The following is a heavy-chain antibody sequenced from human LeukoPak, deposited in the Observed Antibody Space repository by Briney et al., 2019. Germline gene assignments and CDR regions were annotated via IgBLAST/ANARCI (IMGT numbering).Heavy chain of an antibody. CDR1: GFTFNNYA. V-gene: IGHV3-23*01. J-gene: IGHJ5*02. CDR3: AKDLTTVTMGWFDP. Sequence: GGSLRLSCAASGFTFNNYAMTWVRQAPGKGLEWVSSIRPSDNSTYYAASVKGRFTISRDNSKNTLYLQMDSLTVEDTAIYYCAKDLTTVTMGWFDPWGQGALVTVSS. CDR2: IRPSDNST. D-gene: IGHD4-17*01.